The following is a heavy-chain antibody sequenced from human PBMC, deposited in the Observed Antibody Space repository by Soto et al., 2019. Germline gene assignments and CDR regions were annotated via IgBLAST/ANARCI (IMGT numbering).Heavy chain of an antibody. D-gene: IGHD3-22*01. CDR3: ARDALSRDSI. V-gene: IGHV4-59*01. CDR2: ISYSGST. J-gene: IGHJ4*02. CDR1: GGSISSYY. Sequence: SETLSLTCTVSGGSISSYYWSWIRQPPGKVLEWIGYISYSGSTNYNPSLESRVTISVDTSKNQFSLRLSSVTAADTAVYYCARDALSRDSIWGQGTLVTVSS.